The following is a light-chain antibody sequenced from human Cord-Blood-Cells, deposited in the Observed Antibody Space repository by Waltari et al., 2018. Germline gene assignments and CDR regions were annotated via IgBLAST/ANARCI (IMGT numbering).Light chain of an antibody. CDR1: SSDVGGYTS. J-gene: IGLJ2*01. V-gene: IGLV2-14*01. Sequence: SALTQPASGSGSPGQSITISCPGTSSDVGGYTSVSWYQQHPGKAPKLMIYDVSNRPSGVSNRFSGSKSGNTASLTISGLQAEDEADYYCSSYTSSSTLVFGGGTKLTVL. CDR2: DVS. CDR3: SSYTSSSTLV.